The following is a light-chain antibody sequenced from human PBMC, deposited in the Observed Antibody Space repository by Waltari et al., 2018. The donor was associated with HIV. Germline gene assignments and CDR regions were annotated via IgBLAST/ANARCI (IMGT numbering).Light chain of an antibody. Sequence: DIQMTQSPSSLSASVGDRVTITCRASQSITNYLIWYQQKPGKAPRLLIFAGSSLQSGVPARFSGSGSGTDFTLTITSLQAEYFATYYCQQSYSTPRTFGQGTKLDIK. CDR1: QSITNY. CDR3: QQSYSTPRT. CDR2: AGS. J-gene: IGKJ2*01. V-gene: IGKV1-39*01.